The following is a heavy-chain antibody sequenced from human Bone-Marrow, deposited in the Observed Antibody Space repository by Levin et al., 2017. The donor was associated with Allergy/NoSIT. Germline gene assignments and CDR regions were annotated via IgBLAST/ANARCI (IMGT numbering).Heavy chain of an antibody. CDR1: GFTFSSYS. CDR3: ASPIGYCSGGSCYSIYDYYGMDV. V-gene: IGHV3-48*04. J-gene: IGHJ6*02. CDR2: ISNSGSTT. Sequence: GESLKISCAASGFTFSSYSMNWVRQAPGGGLEWVSYISNSGSTTYYADSVKGRFTISRDNAKNSLYLQMNSLRAEDTAVYYCASPIGYCSGGSCYSIYDYYGMDVWGQGTTVTVSS. D-gene: IGHD2-15*01.